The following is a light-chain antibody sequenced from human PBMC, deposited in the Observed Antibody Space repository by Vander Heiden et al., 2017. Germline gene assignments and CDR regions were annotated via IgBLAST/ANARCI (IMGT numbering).Light chain of an antibody. V-gene: IGKV3-20*01. CDR3: QQYGSSPRT. CDR1: QSVSSSY. CDR2: GAS. J-gene: IGKJ1*01. Sequence: ELVLTQSPGTLSLSPGERAPLSCRASQSVSSSYLAWYQQKPGQAPRLLIYGASSRATGIPDRFSGSGSGTDFTLTISRLEPEDVAVYYCQQYGSSPRTFGQGTKVEIK.